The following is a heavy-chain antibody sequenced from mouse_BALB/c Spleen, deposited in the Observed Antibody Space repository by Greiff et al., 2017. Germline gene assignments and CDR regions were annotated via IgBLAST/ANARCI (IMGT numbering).Heavy chain of an antibody. CDR1: GFTFSSYT. CDR2: ISSGGSYT. CDR3: TREGGSSYPYYFDY. D-gene: IGHD1-1*01. V-gene: IGHV5-6-4*01. J-gene: IGHJ2*01. Sequence: EVQVVESGGGLVKPGGSLKLSCAASGFTFSSYTMSWVRQTPEKRLEWVATISSGGSYTYYPDSVKGRFTISRDNAKNTLYLQMSSLKSEDTAMYYCTREGGSSYPYYFDYWGQGTTLTVSS.